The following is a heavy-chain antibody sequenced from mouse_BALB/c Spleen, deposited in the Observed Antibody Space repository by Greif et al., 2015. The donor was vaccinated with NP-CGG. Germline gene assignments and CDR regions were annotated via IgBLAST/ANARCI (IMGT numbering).Heavy chain of an antibody. V-gene: IGHV1-7*01. CDR3: ASYYGSSYFDY. CDR1: GYTFTSYW. Sequence: QVQLQQPGAELAKPGASVKMSCKASGYTFTSYWMHWVKQRPGQGLEWIGYINPSTGYTEYNQKFKDKATLTADKSSSTAYIQLSSLTSEDSAVYYCASYYGSSYFDYWGQGTTLTVSS. CDR2: INPSTGYT. J-gene: IGHJ2*01. D-gene: IGHD1-1*01.